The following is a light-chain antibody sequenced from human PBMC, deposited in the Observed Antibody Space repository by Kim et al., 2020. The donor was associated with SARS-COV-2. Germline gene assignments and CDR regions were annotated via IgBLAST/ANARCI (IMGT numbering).Light chain of an antibody. Sequence: SYELTQPPSLSVSPGQTARITCSGDTLPEKQTYWYQQKSGQAPLLVIYKDNERPSGIPGRFSGSSSGTTVTLTISGVQAEDDADYYCQSADGSGTYVFGTGTKVHRP. CDR2: KDN. J-gene: IGLJ1*01. CDR3: QSADGSGTYV. CDR1: TLPEKQ. V-gene: IGLV3-25*03.